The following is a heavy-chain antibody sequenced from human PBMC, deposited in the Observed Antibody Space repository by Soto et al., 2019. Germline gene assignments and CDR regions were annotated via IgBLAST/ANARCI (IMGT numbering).Heavy chain of an antibody. CDR2: IKSNSDGGTT. J-gene: IGHJ5*01. D-gene: IGHD1-26*01. CDR1: GFTFTNAW. V-gene: IGHV3-15*07. CDR3: TTDVGDF. Sequence: EVQLVESGGGLVKPGGSLRLSCAASGFTFTNAWMNWIRQAPGKGLEWVGRIKSNSDGGTTDYAAPVKGRFTISRDDSENTLYLQMNSLTTEDPAMYYCTTDVGDFWGQGTLVTVSS.